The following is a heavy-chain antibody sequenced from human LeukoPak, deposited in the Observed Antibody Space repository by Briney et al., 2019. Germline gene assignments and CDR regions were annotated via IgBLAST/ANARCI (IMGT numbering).Heavy chain of an antibody. CDR3: ARDYKYYYGSGSFEDY. Sequence: PGGSLRLSCAASGFTFSSYWMSWVRQAPGKGLEWVANIKQDGSEKYYVDSVKGRFTISRDNAKNSLYLQMNSLRAEDTAVYYCARDYKYYYGSGSFEDYWGQGTLVTVSS. D-gene: IGHD3-10*01. J-gene: IGHJ4*02. V-gene: IGHV3-7*01. CDR1: GFTFSSYW. CDR2: IKQDGSEK.